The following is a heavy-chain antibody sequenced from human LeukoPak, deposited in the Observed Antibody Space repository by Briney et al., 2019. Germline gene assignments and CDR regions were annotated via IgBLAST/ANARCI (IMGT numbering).Heavy chain of an antibody. CDR3: AKITKATTPNY. CDR1: GFIFSGSA. CDR2: ITDSGRKT. D-gene: IGHD4-17*01. J-gene: IGHJ4*02. Sequence: PGGSLRLSCAASGFIFSGSAIHWVRQASGRGLEWVSGITDSGRKTYYADSVKGRFSISRDNSKNTVYLQMSDLRAEDTAVYYCAKITKATTPNYWGQGTLVTVSS. V-gene: IGHV3-23*01.